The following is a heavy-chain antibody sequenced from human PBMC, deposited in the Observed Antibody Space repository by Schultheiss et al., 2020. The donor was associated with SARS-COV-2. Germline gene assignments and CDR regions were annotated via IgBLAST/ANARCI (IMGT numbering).Heavy chain of an antibody. J-gene: IGHJ4*02. CDR1: GFTFSGSA. CDR3: VKEGDEMGTS. D-gene: IGHD5-24*01. CDR2: IKQDGSVQ. V-gene: IGHV3-7*03. Sequence: GESLKISCAASGFTFSGSAMHWVRQAPGKGLQWVANIKQDGSVQHYVDSVRGRFIISRDNAKNSLDLQMNSLRVDDTAVYYCVKEGDEMGTSWGQGTLVTVSS.